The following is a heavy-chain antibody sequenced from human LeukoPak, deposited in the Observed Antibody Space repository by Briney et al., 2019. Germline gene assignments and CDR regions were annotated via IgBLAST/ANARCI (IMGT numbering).Heavy chain of an antibody. CDR1: GGSISSGGYY. D-gene: IGHD2-8*01. CDR2: IYYSGST. V-gene: IGHV4-61*08. J-gene: IGHJ4*02. Sequence: SQTLSLTCTVSGGSISSGGYYWSWIRQHPGKGLEWLGYIYYSGSTNYNPSLKSRVSISIDTSKNQFSLKLSSVTAADTVVYYCARGPGYCTNGICDSIDYWGQGTLVTVSS. CDR3: ARGPGYCTNGICDSIDY.